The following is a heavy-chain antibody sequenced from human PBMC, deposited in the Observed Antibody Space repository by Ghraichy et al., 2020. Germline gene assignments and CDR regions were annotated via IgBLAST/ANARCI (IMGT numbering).Heavy chain of an antibody. V-gene: IGHV4-59*01. CDR3: ARGVGYCSGDSCLKYYFDW. Sequence: SQTLSLTCSVSGASMSPFHWSWVRKPPGKGLEWIGYMYYSGNSHYKPSLKTRVTISIDTSKNQFSLKLRSVTAADTAVYYCARGVGYCSGDSCLKYYFDWWGQGTLVSVSS. D-gene: IGHD2-15*01. CDR2: MYYSGNS. J-gene: IGHJ4*02. CDR1: GASMSPFH.